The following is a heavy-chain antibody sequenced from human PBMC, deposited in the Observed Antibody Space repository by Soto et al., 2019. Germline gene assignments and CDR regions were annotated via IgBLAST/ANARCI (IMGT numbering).Heavy chain of an antibody. V-gene: IGHV4-4*02. Sequence: QVQLQESGPGLVKPSGTLSLTCAVSGGSISSSNWWRWVRQPPGKGLEWIGEIYHSGSTNYNPSLETRVTISVDKSKDQFSLKLSSVTAAYTAVYYCARIFGTYYYDSSGYPFDYWGQGTLVTVFS. CDR2: IYHSGST. J-gene: IGHJ4*02. CDR3: ARIFGTYYYDSSGYPFDY. CDR1: GGSISSSNW. D-gene: IGHD3-22*01.